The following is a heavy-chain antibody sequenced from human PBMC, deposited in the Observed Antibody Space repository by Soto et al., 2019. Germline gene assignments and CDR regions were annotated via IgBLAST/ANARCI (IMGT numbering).Heavy chain of an antibody. V-gene: IGHV4-30-2*01. J-gene: IGHJ6*02. CDR2: IYHSGST. CDR3: ARAPAAILDGYYYCGMDV. Sequence: QLQLQESGSGLVKPSQTLSLTCAVSGGSISSGGYSWSWIRQPPGKGLEWIGYIYHSGSTYYNPSLKSRVTISVDRSKNQFSLKLSSVTAADTAVYYCARAPAAILDGYYYCGMDVWGQGTTVTVSS. CDR1: GGSISSGGYS. D-gene: IGHD2-2*01.